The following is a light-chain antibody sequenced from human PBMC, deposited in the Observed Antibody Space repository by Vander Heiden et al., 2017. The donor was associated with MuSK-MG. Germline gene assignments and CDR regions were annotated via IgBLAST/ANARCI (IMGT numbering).Light chain of an antibody. J-gene: IGKJ2*01. Sequence: EVVLTQSPATLSVSPGESATLSCRASQSVDNFLAWYQQKPGQSPRLLIYDSSIRANGIPDRFSGSGSATDFTLTSSSREPEDLGVYYWHQRFLLYIFGRGTKFEIK. CDR3: HQRFLLYI. CDR2: DSS. V-gene: IGKV3-11*01. CDR1: QSVDNF.